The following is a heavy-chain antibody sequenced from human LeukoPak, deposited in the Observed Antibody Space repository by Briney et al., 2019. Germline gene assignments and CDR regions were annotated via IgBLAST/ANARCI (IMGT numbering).Heavy chain of an antibody. CDR1: GGSFSGYY. Sequence: PSETLSLTCAVYGGSFSGYYWSWIRQPPGKGLEWIGEINHSGSTNHNPSLKSRVTISVDTSKNQFSLKLSSVTAADTAVYYCARARGTYYYDSSGYYHYYYYYGMDVWGQGTTVTVSS. D-gene: IGHD3-22*01. CDR3: ARARGTYYYDSSGYYHYYYYYGMDV. V-gene: IGHV4-34*01. J-gene: IGHJ6*02. CDR2: INHSGST.